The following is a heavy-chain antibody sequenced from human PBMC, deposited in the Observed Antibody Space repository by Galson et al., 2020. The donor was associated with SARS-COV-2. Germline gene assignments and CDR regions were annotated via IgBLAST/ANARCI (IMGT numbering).Heavy chain of an antibody. CDR2: ISSSGDGT. V-gene: IGHV3-23*01. CDR1: GFTFSNYA. J-gene: IGHJ4*02. CDR3: AFYSRALNY. Sequence: SLKTSCTASGFTFSNYAMTWVRQAPGKGLEWVSTISSSGDGTYYADSVKGRFTISRDTSRTTLYLQMNSLRAEDTAVCSCAFYSRALNYWGQGTLVTVS. D-gene: IGHD1-26*01.